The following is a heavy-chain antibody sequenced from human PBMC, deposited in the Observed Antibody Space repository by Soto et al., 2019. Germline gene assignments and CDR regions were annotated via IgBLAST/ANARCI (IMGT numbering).Heavy chain of an antibody. J-gene: IGHJ3*02. CDR2: IDHSGTT. CDR1: GVSISIPNW. Sequence: QVQLQESGPGLVKPSGTLSLTCAVSGVSISIPNWWAWVRQAPGKGLEWIGEIDHSGTTNYNPSLNRRFTIALDRSKNQFSLRLSSVAAADTAVYFCARGKFYAFDIWGQGTMVTVSS. V-gene: IGHV4-4*02. CDR3: ARGKFYAFDI.